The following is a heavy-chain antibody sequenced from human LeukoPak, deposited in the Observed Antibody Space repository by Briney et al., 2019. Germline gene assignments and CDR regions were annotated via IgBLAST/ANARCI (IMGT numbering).Heavy chain of an antibody. CDR3: ARFGSGWWYNDY. D-gene: IGHD6-19*01. Sequence: PSESLSLTCTVSGASITSYYWTWIRQPPGKGLEWIGYIYHTGNIKYSPSLNSRVTISIDTSNNQLSLKLTSVTAADTAVYYCARFGSGWWYNDYWGQGTLVTVSS. CDR1: GASITSYY. J-gene: IGHJ4*02. CDR2: IYHTGNI. V-gene: IGHV4-59*01.